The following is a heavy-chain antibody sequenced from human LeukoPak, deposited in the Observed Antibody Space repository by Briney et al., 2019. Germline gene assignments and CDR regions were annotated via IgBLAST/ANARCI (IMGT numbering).Heavy chain of an antibody. Sequence: SETLSLTCTVSGGSISSFFWSWIRQSPGKELEWIGYVYYTGSTNYNPSLNSRVTMSIDTSKKQFSLKLNSVTAADTAEYYCARGGRDGSYYFDYWGQGTLVSVSS. CDR2: VYYTGST. J-gene: IGHJ4*02. V-gene: IGHV4-59*01. CDR1: GGSISSFF. CDR3: ARGGRDGSYYFDY. D-gene: IGHD3-16*01.